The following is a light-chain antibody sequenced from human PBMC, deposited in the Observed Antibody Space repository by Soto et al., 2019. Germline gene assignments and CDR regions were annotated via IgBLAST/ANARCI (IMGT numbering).Light chain of an antibody. V-gene: IGLV1-40*01. CDR3: QSYDSTRIRSV. CDR1: SSNIGADYD. Sequence: QSVLTQPPSVSGAPGQRVTISCTGSSSNIGADYDVHWYQQLPGTAPKLLIYGNTNRPSGVPDRFSGSKSGTSASLAVTGLQAEDEADYYCQSYDSTRIRSVVGGGTKLTVL. CDR2: GNT. J-gene: IGLJ2*01.